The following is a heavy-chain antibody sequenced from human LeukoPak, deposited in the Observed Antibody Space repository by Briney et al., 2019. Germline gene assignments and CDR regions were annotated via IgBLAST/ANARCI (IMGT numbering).Heavy chain of an antibody. V-gene: IGHV4-30-4*01. CDR3: ARPYYYDSRIDP. CDR2: MYYSGST. J-gene: IGHJ5*02. Sequence: NSSETLSLTCTVSGGSISSGDYYWSWIRQLPGKGLEWIGYMYYSGSTYYNPSLKSRATISVDTSKNQFSLKLTSVTAADTAVYYCARPYYYDSRIDPWGQGTLVTVSS. D-gene: IGHD3-22*01. CDR1: GGSISSGDYY.